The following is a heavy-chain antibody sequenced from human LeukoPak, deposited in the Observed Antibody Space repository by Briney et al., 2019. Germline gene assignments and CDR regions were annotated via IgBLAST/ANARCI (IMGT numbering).Heavy chain of an antibody. Sequence: TGGSLRLSCAGSGFTLSSYGIHWVRQAPGKGLEWVAAISYDGSNTYYADSVKGRFTISRDNSKNSLYLQMNSLRAEDTAVYYFATGRPWESGSVPAPFFAYWSQGWLVTVSS. CDR2: ISYDGSNT. D-gene: IGHD2-15*01. CDR3: ATGRPWESGSVPAPFFAY. J-gene: IGHJ4*02. V-gene: IGHV3-33*01. CDR1: GFTLSSYG.